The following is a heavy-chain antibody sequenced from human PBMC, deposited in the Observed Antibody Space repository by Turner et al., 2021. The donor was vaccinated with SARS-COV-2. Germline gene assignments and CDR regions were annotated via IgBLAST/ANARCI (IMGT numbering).Heavy chain of an antibody. V-gene: IGHV4-39*01. D-gene: IGHD5-18*01. CDR3: ARLVDTLDYYNGMDV. CDR1: GGSISSSSYY. J-gene: IGHJ6*02. Sequence: QLQLQESGPGLVKRSETLSLTCTVSGGSISSSSYYWGWIRQPPGKGLEWIGSIYYSGSTYYNPSLKSRVTISVDTSKNQFSLKLSSVTAADTAVYYCARLVDTLDYYNGMDVWGQGTTVTVFS. CDR2: IYYSGST.